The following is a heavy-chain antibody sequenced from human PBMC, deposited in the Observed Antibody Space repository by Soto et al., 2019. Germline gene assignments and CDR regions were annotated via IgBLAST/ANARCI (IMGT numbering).Heavy chain of an antibody. Sequence: HPGGSLRLSCGASGFTFSSYGMHWVRQAPGKGLEWVAVISYDGSNKYYADSVKGRFTISRDNSKNTLYLQMNSLRAEDTAVYYCAKDPKGVIATSDYYYYYGIDVWGQGTTVTVSS. CDR3: AKDPKGVIATSDYYYYYGIDV. CDR2: ISYDGSNK. CDR1: GFTFSSYG. J-gene: IGHJ6*02. V-gene: IGHV3-30*18. D-gene: IGHD3-10*01.